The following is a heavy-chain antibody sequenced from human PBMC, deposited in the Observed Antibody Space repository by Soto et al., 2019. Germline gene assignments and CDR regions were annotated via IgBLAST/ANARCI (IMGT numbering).Heavy chain of an antibody. V-gene: IGHV1-69*12. Sequence: QVQLVQSGAEVKKPGSSVKVSCKASGGTFSSYAISWVRQAPGQGLEWMGGIIPIFGTANYAQKFQGRVTITADEATSTAYMELSSLRSEDTAVHYCARVRVRFLEWLGSEGWGQGTLVTVSS. CDR3: ARVRVRFLEWLGSEG. CDR2: IIPIFGTA. J-gene: IGHJ4*02. CDR1: GGTFSSYA. D-gene: IGHD3-3*01.